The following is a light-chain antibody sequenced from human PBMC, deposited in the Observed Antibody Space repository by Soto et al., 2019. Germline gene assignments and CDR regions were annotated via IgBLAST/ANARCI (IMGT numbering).Light chain of an antibody. J-gene: IGKJ1*01. CDR3: QQRSNWPPWT. CDR1: QSVSSY. V-gene: IGKV3-11*01. CDR2: DAS. Sequence: EPVFTQSPATLSLSPGERATLSCRASQSVSSYLAWYQQKPGQAPRLLIYDASNRATGIPARFSGSGSGTDFTLTISSLEPEDFAVYYCQQRSNWPPWTFGQGTKVDI.